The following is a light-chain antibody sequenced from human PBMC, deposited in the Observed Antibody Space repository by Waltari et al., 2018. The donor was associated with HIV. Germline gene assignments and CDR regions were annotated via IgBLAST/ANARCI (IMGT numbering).Light chain of an antibody. V-gene: IGLV2-14*03. CDR2: DVS. CDR3: SSYSSSTALVV. CDR1: SRDVGGHRD. Sequence: QRVLTQPASVSGAPGRSIPIPCTGPSRDVGGHRDASRYQQHPGKAPKLMIFDVSNRPSGVSNRFSGSKSGNTASLTISGLQAEDEAHYFCSSYSSSTALVVFGGGTKVTVL. J-gene: IGLJ2*01.